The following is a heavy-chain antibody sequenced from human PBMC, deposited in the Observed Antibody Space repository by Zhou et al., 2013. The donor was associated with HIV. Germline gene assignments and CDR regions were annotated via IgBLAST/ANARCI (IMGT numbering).Heavy chain of an antibody. CDR3: ARRGRGLRGASLGEFSVRGWDV. Sequence: QVQLQQWGAGLLKPSETLSLTCAVYGGSFSGSFWSWIRQPPGKGLEWIGEITQSGSSDYNPSLKSRVTISVDTSKNQFSLKLTSVTAADTAMYYCARRGRGLRGASLGEFSVRGWDVWGQGPRSPSP. D-gene: IGHD3-16*02. CDR2: ITQSGSS. CDR1: GGSFSGSF. V-gene: IGHV4-34*01. J-gene: IGHJ6*02.